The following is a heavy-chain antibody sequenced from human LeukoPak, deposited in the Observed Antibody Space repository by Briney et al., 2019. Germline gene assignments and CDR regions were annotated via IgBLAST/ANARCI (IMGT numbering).Heavy chain of an antibody. J-gene: IGHJ4*02. CDR2: ISSSSSYI. Sequence: PGGSLRLSCAASGFTFSSYSMNWVRQAPGKGLEWVSSISSSSSYIYYADSVKGRFTISRDNAKNSLYRQMNSLRAEDTAVYYCARTRSYCSGGSCLYYWGQGTLVTVSS. CDR1: GFTFSSYS. D-gene: IGHD2-15*01. V-gene: IGHV3-21*01. CDR3: ARTRSYCSGGSCLYY.